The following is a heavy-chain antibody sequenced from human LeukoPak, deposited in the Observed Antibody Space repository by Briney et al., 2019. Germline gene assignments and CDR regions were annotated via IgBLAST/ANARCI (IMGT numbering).Heavy chain of an antibody. CDR1: GYTFTGYY. CDR2: INPNSGDT. D-gene: IGHD6-13*01. Sequence: ASVKVSCKASGYTFTGYYIHWVRQAPGQGLEWMGWINPNSGDTKYAQTFQGRVTMTRDTSISTAYMDMSRLRSDDTAVYYCARGSGSSWADAFDIWSQGTMVTVFS. CDR3: ARGSGSSWADAFDI. J-gene: IGHJ3*02. V-gene: IGHV1-2*02.